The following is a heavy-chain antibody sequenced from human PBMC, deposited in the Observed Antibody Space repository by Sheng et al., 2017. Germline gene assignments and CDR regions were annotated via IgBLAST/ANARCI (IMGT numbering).Heavy chain of an antibody. D-gene: IGHD6-13*01. CDR2: IWYDGSNK. J-gene: IGHJ6*02. CDR3: AREGSSSWYFTSEVYYYGMDV. Sequence: VAVIWYDGSNKYYADSVKGRFTISRDNSKNTLYLQMNSLRAEDTAVYYCAREGSSSWYFTSEVYYYGMDVWGQGP. V-gene: IGHV3-33*01.